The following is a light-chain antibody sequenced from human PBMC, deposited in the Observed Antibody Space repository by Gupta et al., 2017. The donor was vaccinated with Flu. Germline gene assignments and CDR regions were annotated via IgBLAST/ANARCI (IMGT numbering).Light chain of an antibody. Sequence: QSVLTQPPSASGTPGQRVTISCSGSSSNIGSNTVNWYQQLPGTAPKLLIYGNNQRPSGVPDRFSGSKSGTSASLAISGLQSEDEADYYCAAWDDSLNGVVFDGGTKLTVL. J-gene: IGLJ2*01. V-gene: IGLV1-44*01. CDR3: AAWDDSLNGVV. CDR2: GNN. CDR1: SSNIGSNT.